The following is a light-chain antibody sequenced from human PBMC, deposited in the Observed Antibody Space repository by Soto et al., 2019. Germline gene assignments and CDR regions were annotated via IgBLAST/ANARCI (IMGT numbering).Light chain of an antibody. CDR3: QQYNSYSWT. J-gene: IGKJ1*01. CDR2: GAS. V-gene: IGKV3D-15*01. Sequence: EIVMTQSPATLSVSAGERATLSCRASQSVSSNLAWYQQKPGQAPRLLIYGASTRATGIPARFSGSGSGTDFTLTISSLQPEDFATYYCQQYNSYSWTFGQGTKVDI. CDR1: QSVSSN.